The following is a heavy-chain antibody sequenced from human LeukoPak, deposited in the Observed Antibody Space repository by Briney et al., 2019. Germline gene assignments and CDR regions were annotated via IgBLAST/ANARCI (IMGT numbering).Heavy chain of an antibody. CDR2: ISYDGSNK. J-gene: IGHJ4*02. V-gene: IGHV3-30*03. Sequence: PGGSLRLSCAASGFTFSSYGMHWVRQAPGKGLEWVAVISYDGSNKYYADSVKGRFTISRDNSKNTLYLQMNSLRAEDTAVYYCEAVAADFDYWGQGTLVTVSS. D-gene: IGHD6-19*01. CDR1: GFTFSSYG. CDR3: EAVAADFDY.